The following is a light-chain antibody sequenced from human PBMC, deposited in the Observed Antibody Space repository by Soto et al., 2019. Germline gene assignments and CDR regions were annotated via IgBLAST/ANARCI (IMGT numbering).Light chain of an antibody. V-gene: IGKV1-9*01. Sequence: QLTQSPSSLSASVGDRVTITCRASQGISSYLAWYQQKPGKAPELLIYAASTLQTGVPSRFSGSGSGTDFTLTISSLQPEDFATYYCQQLDSYLTFGGGT. CDR1: QGISSY. J-gene: IGKJ4*01. CDR3: QQLDSYLT. CDR2: AAS.